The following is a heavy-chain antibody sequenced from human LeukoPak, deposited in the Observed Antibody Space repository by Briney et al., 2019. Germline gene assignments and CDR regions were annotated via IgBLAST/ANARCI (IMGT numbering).Heavy chain of an antibody. V-gene: IGHV4-4*07. Sequence: SETLSLTCTVSGGSISSYYWSWIRQPAGKGLEWIGRIYTSGSTNYNPSLKSRVTMSVDTSKNQFSLKLSPVTAADTAVYYCARGRRDSGYYYGSGSPFYYYYYYYMDVWGKGTTVTISS. CDR2: IYTSGST. CDR3: ARGRRDSGYYYGSGSPFYYYYYYYMDV. J-gene: IGHJ6*03. CDR1: GGSISSYY. D-gene: IGHD3-10*01.